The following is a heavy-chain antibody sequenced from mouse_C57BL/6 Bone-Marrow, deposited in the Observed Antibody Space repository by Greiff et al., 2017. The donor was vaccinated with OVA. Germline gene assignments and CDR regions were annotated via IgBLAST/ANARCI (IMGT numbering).Heavy chain of an antibody. Sequence: QVQLQQSGAELVRPGASVTLSCKASGYTFTDYEMHWVKQTPVHGLEWIGAIDPETGGTAYNQKFKGKAILTADKSSSTAYMELRSLTSEDSAVYYCTRWGYSNYPYYFDYWGQGTTRTVSS. V-gene: IGHV1-15*01. CDR2: IDPETGGT. J-gene: IGHJ2*01. CDR1: GYTFTDYE. D-gene: IGHD2-5*01. CDR3: TRWGYSNYPYYFDY.